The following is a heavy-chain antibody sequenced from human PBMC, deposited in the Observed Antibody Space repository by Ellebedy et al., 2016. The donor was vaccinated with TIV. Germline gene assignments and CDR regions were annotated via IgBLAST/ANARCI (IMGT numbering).Heavy chain of an antibody. D-gene: IGHD1-14*01. V-gene: IGHV3-7*03. CDR2: IKQDGTEK. CDR1: GFTFSSYW. Sequence: ETLSLXCAASGFTFSSYWMSWVRQAPGKGLEWVANIKQDGTEKHYVDSVKGRFTISRDNAKNSLFLQMNSLRAEDTAVYYCARRYFDSWGQGTLVTVSS. CDR3: ARRYFDS. J-gene: IGHJ4*02.